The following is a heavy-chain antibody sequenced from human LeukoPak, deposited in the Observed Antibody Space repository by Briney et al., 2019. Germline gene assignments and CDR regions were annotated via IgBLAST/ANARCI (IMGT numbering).Heavy chain of an antibody. D-gene: IGHD6-6*01. V-gene: IGHV3-48*03. J-gene: IGHJ4*02. CDR1: GFTFSSYE. CDR2: ISSSSSI. CDR3: AREYSSSSGRCFDS. Sequence: GGSLRLSCAASGFTFSSYEMNWVRQAPGKGLEWVSYISSSSSIYYGDSVKGRFTMSRDNARNSLYLQMNSLRAEDTAVYYCAREYSSSSGRCFDSWGQGTLVTVSS.